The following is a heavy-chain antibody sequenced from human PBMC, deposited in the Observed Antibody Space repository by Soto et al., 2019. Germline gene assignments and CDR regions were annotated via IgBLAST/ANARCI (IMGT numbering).Heavy chain of an antibody. CDR2: IYHSGST. D-gene: IGHD1-26*01. CDR3: AKSGPTNFFDF. J-gene: IGHJ4*01. Sequence: PSETLSLTCAVSGGSISSGGYSWSWIRQPPGKGLEWIGYIYHSGSTYYNPSLKSRVTISVDRSKNTLYLQMNSLRAEDTAIYYCAKSGPTNFFDFWGHGTLVTVSS. CDR1: GGSISSGGYS. V-gene: IGHV4-30-2*01.